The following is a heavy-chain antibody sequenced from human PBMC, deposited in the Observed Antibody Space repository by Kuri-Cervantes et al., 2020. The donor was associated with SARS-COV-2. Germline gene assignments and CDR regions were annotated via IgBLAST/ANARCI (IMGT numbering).Heavy chain of an antibody. CDR2: ISSGSYIT. V-gene: IGHV3-23*01. D-gene: IGHD6-19*01. Sequence: GESLKISCAASGFTFSSYAMSWVREAPGKGLEWVAAISSGSYITHYADSVKGRFTISRDDSKNTLHLQMDSLRGEDTAVYYCAKDAEQWLVPERNWFDPWGQGTLVTVPQ. J-gene: IGHJ5*02. CDR3: AKDAEQWLVPERNWFDP. CDR1: GFTFSSYA.